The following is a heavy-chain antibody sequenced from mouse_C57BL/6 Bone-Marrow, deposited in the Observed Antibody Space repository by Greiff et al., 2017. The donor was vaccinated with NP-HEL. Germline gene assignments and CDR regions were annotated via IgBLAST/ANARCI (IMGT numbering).Heavy chain of an antibody. CDR3: ASWDVDY. CDR2: ISYDGSN. J-gene: IGHJ2*01. V-gene: IGHV3-6*01. D-gene: IGHD4-1*01. CDR1: GYSITSGYY. Sequence: EVQLQQSGPGLVKPSQSLSLTCSVTGYSITSGYYWNWIRQFPGNKLEWMGYISYDGSNNYNPSLKNRISITRDTSKNQFFLKLNSVTTEDTATYYCASWDVDYWGQGTTLTVSS.